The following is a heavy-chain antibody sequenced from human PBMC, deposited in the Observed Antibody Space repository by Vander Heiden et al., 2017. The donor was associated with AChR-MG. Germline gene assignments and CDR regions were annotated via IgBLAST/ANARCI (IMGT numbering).Heavy chain of an antibody. Sequence: QVQLVESGGGVVQPGRSLRLSCAASGITFSNYAMHWVRQAPGKGLEWVAFISYDGNNQYYADSVKGRFIISRDNSKNTVYLQMDSPRAEDTAVYYCARHNYGLDYWGQGTLVTVSS. J-gene: IGHJ4*02. CDR1: GITFSNYA. CDR3: ARHNYGLDY. CDR2: ISYDGNNQ. D-gene: IGHD3-10*01. V-gene: IGHV3-30-3*01.